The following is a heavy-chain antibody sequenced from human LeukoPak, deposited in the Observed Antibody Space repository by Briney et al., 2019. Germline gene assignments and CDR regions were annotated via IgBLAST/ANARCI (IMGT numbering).Heavy chain of an antibody. Sequence: ASVKVSCKASGYTFTTYYVHWVRQAPGQGLEWMGIINPSGGSTTYAQKFRGRLTMTRDMSTSTVYMELSSLRSEDTAVYYCARDGRGDYSGFDPWGQGTLVTVSS. D-gene: IGHD4-17*01. CDR3: ARDGRGDYSGFDP. CDR2: INPSGGST. CDR1: GYTFTTYY. J-gene: IGHJ5*02. V-gene: IGHV1-46*01.